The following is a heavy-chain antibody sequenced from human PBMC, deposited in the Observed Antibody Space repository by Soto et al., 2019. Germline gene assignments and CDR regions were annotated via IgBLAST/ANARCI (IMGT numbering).Heavy chain of an antibody. D-gene: IGHD3-10*02. J-gene: IGHJ4*02. CDR3: AGAVSDFDVRRYRTSYFDQ. V-gene: IGHV4-31*03. CDR1: GASVSTGVYY. CDR2: IDNSGST. Sequence: SETLSLTCTVSGASVSTGVYYWTWIRQHPGRGLEWIGYIDNSGSTYYNPSLTGRVDISVDTSKSQFSLNLQSLTAADTALYYCAGAVSDFDVRRYRTSYFDQWGQGLLVTVSS.